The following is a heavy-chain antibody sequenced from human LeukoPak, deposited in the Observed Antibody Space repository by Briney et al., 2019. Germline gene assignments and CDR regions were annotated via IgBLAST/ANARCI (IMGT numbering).Heavy chain of an antibody. Sequence: SETLSLTCTVSGGSISSYYWNWIRQPPGKGLEWIGYIYYSGSTNYNPSLKSRVTISVDTSKNQVSLKLTSVTAADTAVYYCARDYYDSSGYYYTFDYWGQGTLVTVSS. V-gene: IGHV4-59*12. J-gene: IGHJ4*02. CDR1: GGSISSYY. CDR2: IYYSGST. D-gene: IGHD3-22*01. CDR3: ARDYYDSSGYYYTFDY.